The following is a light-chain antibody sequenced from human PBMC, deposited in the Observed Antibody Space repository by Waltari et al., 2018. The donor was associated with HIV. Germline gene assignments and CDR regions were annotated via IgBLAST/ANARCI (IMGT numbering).Light chain of an antibody. Sequence: SYGLTQPPSVSVSPGQPVTISCSGDNLGHKFVSWYLQKAGQSPVLVIYQVTQRPSGIPDRFSASNAGGTANLTISGTQAADEGDYFCQAWDNTVVFSGGTKLTVL. V-gene: IGLV3-1*01. J-gene: IGLJ2*01. CDR3: QAWDNTVV. CDR2: QVT. CDR1: NLGHKF.